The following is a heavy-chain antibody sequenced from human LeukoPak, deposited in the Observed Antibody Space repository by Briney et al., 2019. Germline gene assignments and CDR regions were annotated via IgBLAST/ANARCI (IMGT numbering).Heavy chain of an antibody. V-gene: IGHV1-2*02. CDR2: INPNSGGT. Sequence: ASVKVSCKASGYTFTGYYMHWVRQAPGQGLEWMGWINPNSGGTNYAQKFQGRVTMTRDTSISTAYMELSRLRSDDTAVYHCARSENFDWSDFDYWGQGTLVTVSS. D-gene: IGHD3-9*01. CDR3: ARSENFDWSDFDY. J-gene: IGHJ4*02. CDR1: GYTFTGYY.